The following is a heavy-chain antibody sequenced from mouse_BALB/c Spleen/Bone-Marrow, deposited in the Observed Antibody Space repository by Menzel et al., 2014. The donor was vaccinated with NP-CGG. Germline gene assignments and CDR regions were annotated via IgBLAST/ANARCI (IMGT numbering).Heavy chain of an antibody. CDR1: GYTFTDYD. CDR3: TRGGLRHDAMDY. D-gene: IGHD2-4*01. Sequence: VQLQQSGAELVRPGASLKLSCKALGYTFTDYDMHWVQQTPENGLEWIGAIHPGSGGTAYTQKFKGKATLTADKSSSTAYMELSSLASEDYAVYYCTRGGLRHDAMDYWGQGTSVTVSS. V-gene: IGHV1-15*01. CDR2: IHPGSGGT. J-gene: IGHJ4*01.